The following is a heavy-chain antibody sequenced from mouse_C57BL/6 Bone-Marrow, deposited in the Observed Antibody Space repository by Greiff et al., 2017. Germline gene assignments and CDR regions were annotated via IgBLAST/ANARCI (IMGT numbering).Heavy chain of an antibody. Sequence: QVQLQQSGAELVKPGASVKMSCKASGYTFTSYWITWVKQRPGQGLEWIGDIYPGSGSTNYNEKFKSKATLTVDTSSSTAYMQLSSLTSEDSAVXYCARFTTVVAPFAYWGQGTLVTVSA. CDR3: ARFTTVVAPFAY. D-gene: IGHD1-1*01. CDR2: IYPGSGST. J-gene: IGHJ3*01. CDR1: GYTFTSYW. V-gene: IGHV1-55*01.